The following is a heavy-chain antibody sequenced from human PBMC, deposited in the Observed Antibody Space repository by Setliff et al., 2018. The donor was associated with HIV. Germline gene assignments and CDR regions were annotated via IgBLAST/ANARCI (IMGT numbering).Heavy chain of an antibody. CDR1: GDSVNDRSYF. V-gene: IGHV4-39*07. CDR2: FYYNGDS. D-gene: IGHD3-16*01. J-gene: IGHJ5*01. Sequence: PSETLSLTCTVSGDSVNDRSYFWGWIRQPPGKGLEWIGTFYYNGDSRYNPSLKSRVTISVDTSKNQFSLKLSSVTAADTAVYYCARARGSVAYINTLDSWGQGTLVTVSS. CDR3: ARARGSVAYINTLDS.